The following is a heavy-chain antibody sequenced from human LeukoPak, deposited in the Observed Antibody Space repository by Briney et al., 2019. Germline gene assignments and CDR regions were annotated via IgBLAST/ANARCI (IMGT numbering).Heavy chain of an antibody. Sequence: ASVKVSCQASGYTFTSYYMHWVRQAPGQGLEWMGIINPSGGSTSYAQKFQGRVTMTRDTSTSTVYMELSSLGSEDTAVYDCAGDSSSWYKAQNYFDYWGQGTLVTVSS. D-gene: IGHD6-13*01. J-gene: IGHJ4*02. CDR1: GYTFTSYY. V-gene: IGHV1-46*03. CDR3: AGDSSSWYKAQNYFDY. CDR2: INPSGGST.